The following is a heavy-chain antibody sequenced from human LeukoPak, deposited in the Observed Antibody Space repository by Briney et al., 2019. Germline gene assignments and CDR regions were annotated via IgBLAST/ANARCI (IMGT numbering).Heavy chain of an antibody. D-gene: IGHD3-10*01. Sequence: PGGSLRLSCAASGFTFSSYSMNWVRQAPGKGLEWVSYISSSSSYIYYADSVKGRFTISRDNAKNSLYLQMNSLRAEDTAVYYCARDQRGLRTSRAFDIWGQGTMVTVSS. J-gene: IGHJ3*02. CDR1: GFTFSSYS. V-gene: IGHV3-21*01. CDR3: ARDQRGLRTSRAFDI. CDR2: ISSSSSYI.